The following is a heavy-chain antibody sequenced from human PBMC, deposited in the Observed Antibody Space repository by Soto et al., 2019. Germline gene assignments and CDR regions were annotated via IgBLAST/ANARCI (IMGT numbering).Heavy chain of an antibody. CDR1: GFTFSGHW. J-gene: IGHJ3*02. V-gene: IGHV3-74*03. CDR2: INTDGGTS. Sequence: EVQLVESGGDLVQPGGSLRLSCAASGFTFSGHWMHWVRQVPGKGLEWVSRINTDGGTSAYADSVKGRFTISRDNAKNTLYLQMNALRAEDTAVYYCAREAGYCSRTSCYRRAFVTWGQGTRVTVSS. D-gene: IGHD2-2*01. CDR3: AREAGYCSRTSCYRRAFVT.